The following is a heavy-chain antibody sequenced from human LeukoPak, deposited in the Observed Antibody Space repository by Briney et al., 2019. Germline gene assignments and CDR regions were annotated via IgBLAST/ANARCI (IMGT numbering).Heavy chain of an antibody. V-gene: IGHV3-23*01. D-gene: IGHD5-24*01. Sequence: GGSLRLSCAASGFTFSNHAMYWVRQAPGKGLEWVSAITDSGVSTYYTDSVKGRFTISRDNSRNTLYLQMNSLRAEDTAVYYCAKGTYNFYFGYWGEGTLVTVSP. CDR2: ITDSGVST. CDR1: GFTFSNHA. CDR3: AKGTYNFYFGY. J-gene: IGHJ4*02.